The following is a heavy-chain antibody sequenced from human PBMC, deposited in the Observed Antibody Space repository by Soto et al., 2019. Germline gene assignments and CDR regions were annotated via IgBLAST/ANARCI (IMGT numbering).Heavy chain of an antibody. CDR2: IIPILGIA. CDR3: ARVKVGYCRGGSGTVFDS. J-gene: IGHJ4*02. V-gene: IGHV1-69*02. D-gene: IGHD2-15*01. Sequence: SVKVSCKASGGTFSSYTISWVRQAPGRGLEWMGRIIPILGIANYAQKFQGRVTITADKSTSTAYMELSSLRSEDTAVYYCARVKVGYCRGGSGTVFDSRDQATLITVSS. CDR1: GGTFSSYT.